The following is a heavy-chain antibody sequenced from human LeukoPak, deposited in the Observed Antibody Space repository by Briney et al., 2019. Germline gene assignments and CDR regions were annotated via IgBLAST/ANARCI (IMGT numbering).Heavy chain of an antibody. CDR3: ARGQGNIPFDT. Sequence: PGGSLRLSCAASGFTFNDYGMTWVRLSPGKGLEWVCNINWNGHMTHYGDSVKGRFTISRDNSKNLVYLQMDRLRGEDTGLYYCARGQGNIPFDTWGRGTLATVSS. V-gene: IGHV3-20*04. D-gene: IGHD1/OR15-1a*01. CDR2: INWNGHMT. J-gene: IGHJ2*01. CDR1: GFTFNDYG.